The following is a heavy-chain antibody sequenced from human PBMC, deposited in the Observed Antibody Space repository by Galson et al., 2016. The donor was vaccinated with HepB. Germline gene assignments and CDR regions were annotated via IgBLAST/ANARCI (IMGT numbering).Heavy chain of an antibody. CDR2: INHSGNT. D-gene: IGHD1-26*01. J-gene: IGHJ4*02. CDR3: ARTRFTIVGGSHLDY. CDR1: GGSFSHYS. V-gene: IGHV4-34*01. Sequence: SETLSLTCAVYGGSFSHYSWNWIRQSPGKGLEWIGEINHSGNTKYNSSLKNRVTISIDTSNNQFSLKVRSVTAADTAIYYCARTRFTIVGGSHLDYWGQGTLVTVSS.